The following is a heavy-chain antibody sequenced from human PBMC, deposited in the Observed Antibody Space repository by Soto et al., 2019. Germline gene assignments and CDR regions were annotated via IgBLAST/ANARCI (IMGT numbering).Heavy chain of an antibody. Sequence: GESLKISCKGFGDSFTKYWINWVRQMPEKGLEWMGRIDPSDSYATYSPAFQGHVSISADKSISTDYLQWSSLKASDTAMYYCVSSPQYCETVTCPTEWGQGTLVTVSS. CDR1: GDSFTKYW. J-gene: IGHJ4*02. V-gene: IGHV5-10-1*01. D-gene: IGHD2-21*01. CDR2: IDPSDSYA. CDR3: VSSPQYCETVTCPTE.